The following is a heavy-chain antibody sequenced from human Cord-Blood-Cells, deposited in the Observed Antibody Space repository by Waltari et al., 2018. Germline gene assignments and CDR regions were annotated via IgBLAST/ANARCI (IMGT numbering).Heavy chain of an antibody. D-gene: IGHD2-2*01. CDR1: GGTFSSYA. CDR3: ARDYDCSSTSCDAFDI. J-gene: IGHJ3*02. Sequence: QVQLVQSGAEVKKPGSSVKVSCKASGGTFSSYAIRWVRQAPGQGLEWMGGIIPIFGTANYAQKFQGRVTITADESTSTAYMELSSLRSEDTAVYYCARDYDCSSTSCDAFDIWGQGTMVTVSS. V-gene: IGHV1-69*01. CDR2: IIPIFGTA.